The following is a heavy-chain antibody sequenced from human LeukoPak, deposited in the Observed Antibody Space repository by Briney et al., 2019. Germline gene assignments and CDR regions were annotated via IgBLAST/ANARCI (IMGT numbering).Heavy chain of an antibody. CDR3: ARYHRRDVSSPFYRWFDP. CDR2: IYYSGST. D-gene: IGHD3-10*01. V-gene: IGHV4-39*01. Sequence: SETLSLTCTVSGGSISSSSYYWGWIRQPPGKGLEWIGSIYYSGSTYYNPSLKSRVTISVDTSKNQFSLKLSSVTAADTAVYYCARYHRRDVSSPFYRWFDPWGQGTLATVSS. CDR1: GGSISSSSYY. J-gene: IGHJ5*02.